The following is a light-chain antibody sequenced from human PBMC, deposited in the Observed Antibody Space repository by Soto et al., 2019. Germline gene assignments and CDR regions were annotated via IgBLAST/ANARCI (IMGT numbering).Light chain of an antibody. V-gene: IGKV3-20*01. CDR2: GAS. J-gene: IGKJ1*01. CDR3: QQYRGSPPWT. Sequence: EIVLTQSPGTLSLSPGERATLSCRASQSVSTSYLAWDQQKPGQAPRLLIYGASTRATGIPDRFSGSGSGTDFTLTISRLEPEDFAVYYCQQYRGSPPWTFGQGTKGESK. CDR1: QSVSTSY.